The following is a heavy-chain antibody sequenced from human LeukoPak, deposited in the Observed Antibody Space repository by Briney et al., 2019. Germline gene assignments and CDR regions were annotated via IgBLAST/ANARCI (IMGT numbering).Heavy chain of an antibody. Sequence: GRSLRLSCAASGFTFSSYAMHWVRQAPGKGLEWVAVITYDGSNKYYADSVKGRFTISRDNSKSTLYLQMNSLRAEVTAVYYCARNSYGLSYYFGWVDYWGQGTPVTVFS. CDR1: GFTFSSYA. CDR2: ITYDGSNK. CDR3: ARNSYGLSYYFGWVDY. V-gene: IGHV3-30-3*01. J-gene: IGHJ4*02. D-gene: IGHD3-16*01.